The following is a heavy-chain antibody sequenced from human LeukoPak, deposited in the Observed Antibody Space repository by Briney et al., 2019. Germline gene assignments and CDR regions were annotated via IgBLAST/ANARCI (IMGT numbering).Heavy chain of an antibody. CDR2: ISVSGDRT. CDR1: GFAFSSYA. D-gene: IGHD4-23*01. V-gene: IGHV3-23*01. Sequence: GGSLRLSCAASGFAFSSYAMDWVRQAPGKGLEWVSSISVSGDRTYYPDSVKGRFTISRDNSKHMLYLQMNTLRADGTAIYYCAKDRDYGGNSRGIDYFDYWGQGTLVTVSS. CDR3: AKDRDYGGNSRGIDYFDY. J-gene: IGHJ4*02.